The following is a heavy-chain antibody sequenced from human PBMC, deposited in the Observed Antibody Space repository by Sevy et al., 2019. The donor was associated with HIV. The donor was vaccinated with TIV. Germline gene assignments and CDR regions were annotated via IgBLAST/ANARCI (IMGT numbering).Heavy chain of an antibody. CDR2: IAWSRNSI. Sequence: SLRLSCAASGFTFDDHAMHWVHQAPGKGLEWVSGIAWSRNSIDYADSVKGRFTISRDNAKNFLYLQMNSLRVEDKALYYCVKGTMVVIMDLYDPLEIWGQGTMVTVSS. D-gene: IGHD2-15*01. CDR3: VKGTMVVIMDLYDPLEI. V-gene: IGHV3-9*01. J-gene: IGHJ3*02. CDR1: GFTFDDHA.